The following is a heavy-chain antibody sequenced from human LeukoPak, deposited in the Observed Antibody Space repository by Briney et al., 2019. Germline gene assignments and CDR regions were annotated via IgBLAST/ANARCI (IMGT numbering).Heavy chain of an antibody. V-gene: IGHV4-59*01. D-gene: IGHD3-22*01. J-gene: IGHJ4*02. CDR3: ARVYYYDSSEGNAFDI. Sequence: SETLSLTCTVSGGSISSYYWSWIRQPPGKGLEWIGYIYYSGSTNYNPSLKSRVTISVDTSKNQFSLKLSSVTAADTAVYYCARVYYYDSSEGNAFDIWGQGTLVTVSS. CDR2: IYYSGST. CDR1: GGSISSYY.